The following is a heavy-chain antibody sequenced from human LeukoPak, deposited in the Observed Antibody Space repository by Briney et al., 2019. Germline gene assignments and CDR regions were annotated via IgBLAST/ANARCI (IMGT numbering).Heavy chain of an antibody. CDR2: IYYSGST. V-gene: IGHV4-39*01. J-gene: IGHJ4*02. CDR1: GGSISSSSYY. CDR3: ARRLGDLLSDGPPYY. Sequence: SETLSLTCTVSGGSISSSSYYCGWIRQPPGKGLEWIGSIYYSGSTYYNPSLKSRVTISVDTSKNQFSLKLSSVTAADTAVYYCARRLGDLLSDGPPYYWGQGTLVTVSS. D-gene: IGHD2-8*01.